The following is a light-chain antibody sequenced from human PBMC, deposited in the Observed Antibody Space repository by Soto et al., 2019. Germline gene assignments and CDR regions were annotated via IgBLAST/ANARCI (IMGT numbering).Light chain of an antibody. Sequence: QAVVTQEPALTVSPGGTVTLTCGSITGVVTIGHHPHWFQQKPGQAPMTLIYDTSNTLSWTPARFSGSLLGGKAALTLSGAQLDDEAEYYCFLSYSDAVVFGGGTKVTVL. CDR1: TGVVTIGHH. CDR3: FLSYSDAVV. CDR2: DTS. V-gene: IGLV7-46*01. J-gene: IGLJ3*02.